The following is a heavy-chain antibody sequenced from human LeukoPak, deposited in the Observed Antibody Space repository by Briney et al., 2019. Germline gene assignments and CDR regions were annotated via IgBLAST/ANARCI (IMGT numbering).Heavy chain of an antibody. CDR3: AKDVQPRRYYDILTGYHPPGY. CDR1: GFTFSSYG. V-gene: IGHV3-30*18. D-gene: IGHD3-9*01. Sequence: PGGFLRLSCAASGFTFSSYGMHWVRQAPGKGLEWVAVISYDGSNKYYADSVKGRFTISRDNSKNTLYLQMNSLRAEDTAVYYCAKDVQPRRYYDILTGYHPPGYWGQGTLVTVSS. CDR2: ISYDGSNK. J-gene: IGHJ4*02.